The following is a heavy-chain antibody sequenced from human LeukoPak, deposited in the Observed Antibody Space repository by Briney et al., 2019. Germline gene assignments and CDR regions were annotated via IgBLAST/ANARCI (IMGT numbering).Heavy chain of an antibody. CDR3: ARGGIADRLGT. V-gene: IGHV4-61*02. Sequence: SETLSLTCTVSGNSISSGDYYWSWIRQPAGKGLEWIGRIYTSGSTTYNPSLKSRVTISGDTSENQFSLRLSSVTAADTAVYYCARGGIADRLGTWGQGTLVTVSS. CDR2: IYTSGST. CDR1: GNSISSGDYY. J-gene: IGHJ4*02. D-gene: IGHD6-6*01.